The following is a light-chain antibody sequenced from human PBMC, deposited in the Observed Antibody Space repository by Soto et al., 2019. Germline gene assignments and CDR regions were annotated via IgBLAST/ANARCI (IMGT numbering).Light chain of an antibody. CDR2: DAS. CDR3: QQRSNM. Sequence: EIVLTQSPGTLSLSPGERATLSCRASESTSDYLAWYQQKPGQAPRLLIYDASNRATGIPARFSGSESGREVTLSISSLAPEVFSVEFCQQRSNMFGPGTKVDIK. J-gene: IGKJ3*01. CDR1: ESTSDY. V-gene: IGKV3-11*02.